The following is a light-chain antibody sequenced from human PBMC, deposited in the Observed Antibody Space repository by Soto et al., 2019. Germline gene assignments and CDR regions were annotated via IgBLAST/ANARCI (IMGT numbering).Light chain of an antibody. V-gene: IGLV2-14*03. Sequence: LTQPASVSWSPGQSITISCTGTSSDVGAYNYVSWYQHHPGKAPKLMLYDVANRPSGVSNRFSGSKSGNTASLTISGLQAEDEADYYCNSYTSSSTYVFGTGTKVTVL. CDR1: SSDVGAYNY. J-gene: IGLJ1*01. CDR3: NSYTSSSTYV. CDR2: DVA.